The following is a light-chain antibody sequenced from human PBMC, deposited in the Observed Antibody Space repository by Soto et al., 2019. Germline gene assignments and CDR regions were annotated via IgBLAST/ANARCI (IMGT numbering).Light chain of an antibody. CDR2: GAS. Sequence: EIVLTQSPGTLSLSPGERATLSCRASQSVSSSYLAWYQQKPGQAPRLLIYGASSRATGIPDRFSGSGSGTXXXXXIXXXEXEXFAVYYCQQYGSSPPWTFGQGTKVEIK. J-gene: IGKJ1*01. CDR3: QQYGSSPPWT. CDR1: QSVSSSY. V-gene: IGKV3-20*01.